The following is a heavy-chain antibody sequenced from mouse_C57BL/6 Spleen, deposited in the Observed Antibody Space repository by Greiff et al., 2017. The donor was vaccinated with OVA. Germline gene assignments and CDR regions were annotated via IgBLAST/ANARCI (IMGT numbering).Heavy chain of an antibody. V-gene: IGHV1-64*01. Sequence: QVQLQQPGAELVKPGASVKLSCKASGYTFTSYWMHWVKQRPGQGLEWIGMIHPNSGSTNYNEKFKSKATLTVDKSSSTAYMQLSSLTSEDSAVYYCASLYDGYFPDVWGTGTTVTVSS. J-gene: IGHJ1*03. CDR2: IHPNSGST. CDR1: GYTFTSYW. D-gene: IGHD2-3*01. CDR3: ASLYDGYFPDV.